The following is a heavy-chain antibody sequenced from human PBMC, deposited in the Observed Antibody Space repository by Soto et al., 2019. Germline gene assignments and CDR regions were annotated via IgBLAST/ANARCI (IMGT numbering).Heavy chain of an antibody. J-gene: IGHJ5*02. CDR1: GGSFSGYY. CDR2: INHSGST. D-gene: IGHD3-10*01. Sequence: NPSETLSLTCAVYGGSFSGYYWSWIRQPPGKGLEWIGEINHSGSTNYNPSLKSRVTISVDTSKNQFSLKLSSVTAADTAVYYCARKGSGWREVRGVTDNWFDPWGQGTLVTVSS. V-gene: IGHV4-34*01. CDR3: ARKGSGWREVRGVTDNWFDP.